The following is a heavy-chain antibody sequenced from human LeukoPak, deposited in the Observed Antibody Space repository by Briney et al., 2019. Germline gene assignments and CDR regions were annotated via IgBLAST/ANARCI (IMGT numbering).Heavy chain of an antibody. CDR1: GGSIRSHY. J-gene: IGHJ3*02. D-gene: IGHD3-16*01. V-gene: IGHV4-59*11. Sequence: SETLSLTCTVSGGSIRSHYWSWTWQPPGKGLEWIGYIYYSGSTNYNPSLKSRVTISVDTSKNQFSLKLSSVTAADTAVYYCARYDSTLVNAFDIWGQGTMVTVSS. CDR3: ARYDSTLVNAFDI. CDR2: IYYSGST.